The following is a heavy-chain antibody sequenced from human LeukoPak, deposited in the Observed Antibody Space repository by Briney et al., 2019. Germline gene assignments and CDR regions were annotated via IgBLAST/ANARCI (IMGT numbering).Heavy chain of an antibody. D-gene: IGHD5-18*01. CDR2: ISAYNGNT. CDR1: GYTFTSYG. J-gene: IGHJ4*02. CDR3: AALVEDTAMGLFDY. Sequence: GASVKVSCKASGYTFTSYGISWVRQAPGQGLEWMGWISAYNGNTNYAQKLQGRVTMTTDTSTSTAYIELRSLRSDDTAVYYCAALVEDTAMGLFDYWGQGTLVTVSS. V-gene: IGHV1-18*01.